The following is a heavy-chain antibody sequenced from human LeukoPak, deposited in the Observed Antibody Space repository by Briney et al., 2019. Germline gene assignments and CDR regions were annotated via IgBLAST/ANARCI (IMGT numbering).Heavy chain of an antibody. J-gene: IGHJ4*02. CDR2: ISWNSGSI. CDR1: GFTFDDYA. Sequence: PGGSLRLSCAASGFTFDDYAMHWVRQAQGKGLEWVSGISWNSGSIGYADSVKGRFTISRDNSKNTLYLQMNSLRAEDTAVYYCARVMRDYGILLVDYWGQGTLVTVSS. D-gene: IGHD4-17*01. V-gene: IGHV3-9*01. CDR3: ARVMRDYGILLVDY.